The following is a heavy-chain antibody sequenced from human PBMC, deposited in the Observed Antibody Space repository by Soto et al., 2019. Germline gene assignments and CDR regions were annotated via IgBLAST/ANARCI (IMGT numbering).Heavy chain of an antibody. CDR3: ARGNALGGGGYYCDF. D-gene: IGHD2-15*01. V-gene: IGHV4-30-4*01. J-gene: IGHJ4*02. CDR2: IFHSGGT. CDR1: GGSVSIGDYY. Sequence: QVQLQESGPGMVKPSQTLSVTCTVSGGSVSIGDYYWSWIRQPPGKGLEWIGYIFHSGGTYYNPSLKSRITISRDTSKNHFSLKLSSVPAADTAVYYCARGNALGGGGYYCDFWGQGTLVTVSS.